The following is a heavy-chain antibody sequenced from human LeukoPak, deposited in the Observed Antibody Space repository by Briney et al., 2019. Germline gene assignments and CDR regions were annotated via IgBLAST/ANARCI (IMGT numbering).Heavy chain of an antibody. J-gene: IGHJ3*02. CDR2: INPNSGGT. D-gene: IGHD6-13*01. CDR3: ARDRSGSSSSWYMGDAFDI. V-gene: IGHV1-2*06. Sequence: ASVKVSCKASGYTFTGYYMHWVRQAPGQGLEWMGRINPNSGGTNYAQKFQGRVTMTTDTSTSTAYMELRSLRSDDTAVYYCARDRSGSSSSWYMGDAFDIWGQGTMVTVSS. CDR1: GYTFTGYY.